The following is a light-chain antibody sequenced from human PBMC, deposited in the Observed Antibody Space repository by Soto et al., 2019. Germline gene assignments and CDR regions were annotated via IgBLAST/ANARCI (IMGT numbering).Light chain of an antibody. CDR2: SNN. CDR3: AAWDDRLNGHHV. CDR1: SSNIGSNT. J-gene: IGLJ1*01. Sequence: QSVLTQPPPASGTPGQRVTISCSGSSSNIGSNTVNWYQQLPGTAPKLLIYSNNQRPSGVPDRFSGSKSGTSASLAISGLQSEDESYYYCAAWDDRLNGHHVLGPGTKVPV. V-gene: IGLV1-44*01.